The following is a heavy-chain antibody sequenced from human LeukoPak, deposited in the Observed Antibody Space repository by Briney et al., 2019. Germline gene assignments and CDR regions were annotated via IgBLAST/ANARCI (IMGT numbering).Heavy chain of an antibody. CDR3: ARSYCSSTSCYPQDYGMDV. CDR1: GFTFGSYA. V-gene: IGHV3-30-3*01. J-gene: IGHJ6*04. D-gene: IGHD2-2*01. CDR2: ISYDGSNK. Sequence: PGGSLRLSCAASGFTFGSYAMHWVRQAPGKGLEWVAVISYDGSNKYYADSVKGRFTISRDNAKNSLYLQMNSLRAEDTAVYYCARSYCSSTSCYPQDYGMDVWGKGTTVTVSS.